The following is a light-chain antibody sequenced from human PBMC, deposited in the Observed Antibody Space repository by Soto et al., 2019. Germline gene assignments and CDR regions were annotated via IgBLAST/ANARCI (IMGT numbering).Light chain of an antibody. V-gene: IGKV3-11*01. J-gene: IGKJ3*01. CDR3: QQYGTSPET. Sequence: EIVLTQSPATLSLSPGERATLSCRASQSVSSYLAWYQQKPGQAPRLLIYDASNGATGIPARFSGSGSGTDFTLTISSLEPEDFAVYYCQQYGTSPETFGPGTKVDIK. CDR1: QSVSSY. CDR2: DAS.